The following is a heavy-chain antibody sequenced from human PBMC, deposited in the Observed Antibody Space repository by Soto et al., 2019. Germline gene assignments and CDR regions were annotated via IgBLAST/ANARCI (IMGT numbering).Heavy chain of an antibody. Sequence: QVTLKESGPVLVKPTETLTLTCTVSGFSLSNARMGVSWIRQPPGKALEWLAHIFSNDEKSYSTSLKSRLTISKDTSKSQVVLTMTNMDPVDTATYYCARNRGYCSSTSCYGPDNYYYYYMDVWGKGTTVTVSS. CDR1: GFSLSNARMG. CDR2: IFSNDEK. V-gene: IGHV2-26*01. CDR3: ARNRGYCSSTSCYGPDNYYYYYMDV. D-gene: IGHD2-2*01. J-gene: IGHJ6*03.